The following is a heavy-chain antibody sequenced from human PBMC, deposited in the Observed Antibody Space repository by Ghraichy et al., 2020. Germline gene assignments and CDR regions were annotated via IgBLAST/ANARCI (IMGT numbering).Heavy chain of an antibody. CDR3: ARDGWTYYHSSLSAGFDQ. Sequence: GGSLRLSCAASGFTFSSCSMNWVRQAPGEGLEWLSYISSSSTSIYYADSVKGRFTISRDNARNSLFLQMNALGDEDTAVYFCARDGWTYYHSSLSAGFDQWGQGTLVTVSS. CDR2: ISSSSTSI. CDR1: GFTFSSCS. J-gene: IGHJ4*02. D-gene: IGHD3-22*01. V-gene: IGHV3-48*02.